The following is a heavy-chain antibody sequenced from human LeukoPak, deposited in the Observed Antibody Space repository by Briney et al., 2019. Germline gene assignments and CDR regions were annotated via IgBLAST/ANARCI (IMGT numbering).Heavy chain of an antibody. CDR3: ATYRQVLLPFES. V-gene: IGHV3-23*01. CDR2: IFPSGGEI. J-gene: IGHJ4*02. Sequence: GGSLTLSCAASGFTFSTCAMIWVRQPPGKGLEWVSSIFPSGGEIHYADSVRGRFTISRDNSKSTLSLQMNSLRAEATAIYYCATYRQVLLPFESWGQGTLVTVSS. CDR1: GFTFSTCA. D-gene: IGHD2-8*02.